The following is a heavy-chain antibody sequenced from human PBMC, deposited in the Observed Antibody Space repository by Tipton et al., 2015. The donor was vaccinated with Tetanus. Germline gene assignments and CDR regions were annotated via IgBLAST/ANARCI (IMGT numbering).Heavy chain of an antibody. CDR1: GFIVSSHY. J-gene: IGHJ4*02. D-gene: IGHD6-19*01. Sequence: SLRLSCVASGFIVSSHYMSWVRQAPGKGLEWVSVMYRGGDTYYVDSVKGRFSISRDNAKNTLYLQMNSLRVEDTAVYYCVRDGGSSGWLAYWGQGTLVTVSS. V-gene: IGHV3-53*01. CDR3: VRDGGSSGWLAY. CDR2: MYRGGDT.